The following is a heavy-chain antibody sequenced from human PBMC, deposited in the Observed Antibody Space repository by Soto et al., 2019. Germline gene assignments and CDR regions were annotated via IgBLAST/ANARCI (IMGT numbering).Heavy chain of an antibody. D-gene: IGHD4-17*01. V-gene: IGHV3-49*03. Sequence: PGGSLRLSCTASGFTFGDYAMSWFRQAPGKGLEWVGFIRSKAYGGTTEYAASVKGRFTISRDDSKSIAYLQMNSLKTEATAVYYCTSSPVTNDYYYGIDVWGQGTTVTVSS. J-gene: IGHJ6*02. CDR3: TSSPVTNDYYYGIDV. CDR1: GFTFGDYA. CDR2: IRSKAYGGTT.